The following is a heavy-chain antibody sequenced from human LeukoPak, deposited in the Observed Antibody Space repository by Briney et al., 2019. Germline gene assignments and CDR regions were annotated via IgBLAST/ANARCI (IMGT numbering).Heavy chain of an antibody. V-gene: IGHV3-23*01. CDR1: GFTFSSYA. J-gene: IGHJ4*02. CDR2: IRGNGDKT. CDR3: ARDWLDESGYPDY. D-gene: IGHD3-22*01. Sequence: PGGSLRLSCAASGFTFSSYAMSWVRQAPGKGLEWVSSIRGNGDKTYYADSVKGRFTASRDNSKNTLDLQMNSLRAEDSALYYCARDWLDESGYPDYWGQGTLVTVSS.